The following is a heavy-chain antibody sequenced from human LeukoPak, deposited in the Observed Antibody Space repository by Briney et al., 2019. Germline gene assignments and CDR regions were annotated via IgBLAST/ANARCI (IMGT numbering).Heavy chain of an antibody. CDR1: GYTFTSYG. D-gene: IGHD4-23*01. V-gene: IGHV1-18*01. Sequence: GASVKVSCKATGYTFTSYGFYWVRQAPGQGLQWMGWISPYNGNTNYAQKLQGRVTMTTETSTSTAYMELRSLRSDDTAVYYCARESTVVTASYVDHWGQGTLVTVSS. CDR2: ISPYNGNT. J-gene: IGHJ4*02. CDR3: ARESTVVTASYVDH.